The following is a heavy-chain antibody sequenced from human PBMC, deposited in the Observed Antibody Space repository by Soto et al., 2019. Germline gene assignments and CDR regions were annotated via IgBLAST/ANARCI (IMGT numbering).Heavy chain of an antibody. J-gene: IGHJ4*02. Sequence: ASVKVSCKASGYTFTSYTMHWVRQAPEQRLKWMEWINAGNGNTKYSQKFQSRVTITRDTSASTAYMELSSMRSEDTAVYYCARGSGYYYWDDYWGQGTLVTVSS. D-gene: IGHD3-22*01. CDR2: INAGNGNT. CDR3: ARGSGYYYWDDY. CDR1: GYTFTSYT. V-gene: IGHV1-3*01.